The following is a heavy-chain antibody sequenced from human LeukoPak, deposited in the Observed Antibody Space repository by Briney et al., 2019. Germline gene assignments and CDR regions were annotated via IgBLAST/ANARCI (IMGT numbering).Heavy chain of an antibody. D-gene: IGHD2-15*01. J-gene: IGHJ6*03. CDR1: GGTFSSYA. CDR2: IIPIFGTA. CDR3: ARALTTPNYYYYYMAV. V-gene: IGHV1-69*05. Sequence: ASVKVSCKASGGTFSSYAISWVRQAPGQGLEWMGGIIPIFGTANYAQKFQGRVTITTDESTSTAYMELSSLRSEDTAVYYCARALTTPNYYYYYMAVWGKGTTVTVSS.